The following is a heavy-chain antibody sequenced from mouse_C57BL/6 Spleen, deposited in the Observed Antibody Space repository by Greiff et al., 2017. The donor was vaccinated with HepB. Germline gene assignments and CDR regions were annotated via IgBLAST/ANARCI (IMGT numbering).Heavy chain of an antibody. D-gene: IGHD2-1*01. CDR3: AREGYYGNYVFDY. CDR1: GYAFSSSW. J-gene: IGHJ2*01. V-gene: IGHV1-82*01. Sequence: QVQLKQSGPELVKPGASVKISCKASGYAFSSSWMNWVKQRPGKGLEWIGRIYPGDGDTNYNGKFKGKATLTADKSSSTAYMQLSSLTSEDSAVYFCAREGYYGNYVFDYWGQGTTLTVSS. CDR2: IYPGDGDT.